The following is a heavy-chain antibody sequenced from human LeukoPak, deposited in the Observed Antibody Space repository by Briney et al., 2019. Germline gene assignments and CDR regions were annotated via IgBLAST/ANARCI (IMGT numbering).Heavy chain of an antibody. D-gene: IGHD3-16*01. CDR3: AKDSQGGYFDY. J-gene: IGHJ4*02. CDR2: IWYDGSNK. Sequence: GGSLRLSCAASGFTFSSYAMHWVRQAPGKGLEWVAVIWYDGSNKYYADSVKGRFTISRDNSKNTLYLQMNSLRAEDTAVYYCAKDSQGGYFDYWGQGTLVTVSS. CDR1: GFTFSSYA. V-gene: IGHV3-33*06.